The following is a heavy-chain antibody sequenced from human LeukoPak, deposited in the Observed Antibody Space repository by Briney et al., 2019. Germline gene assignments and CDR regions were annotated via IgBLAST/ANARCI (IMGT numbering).Heavy chain of an antibody. CDR3: ASRRWYSSGWYDY. J-gene: IGHJ4*02. CDR1: GYTFTSYG. V-gene: IGHV1-18*01. Sequence: ASVKVSCKASGYTFTSYGISWVRQAPGQGLEWMGWISAYNGNTNYAQKLQGRVTMTTDKSTSTAYTELRSLRSDDTAVYYCASRRWYSSGWYDYWGQGTLVTVSS. CDR2: ISAYNGNT. D-gene: IGHD6-19*01.